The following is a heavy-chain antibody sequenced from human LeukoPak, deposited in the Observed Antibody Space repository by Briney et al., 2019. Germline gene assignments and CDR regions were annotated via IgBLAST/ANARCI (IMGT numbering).Heavy chain of an antibody. Sequence: SETLSLTCTVSGGSISSYYWSWIRQPPGKGLEWIGYIYYSGSTNYNPSLKSRVTISVDTSKNQFSLKLSSVTAADTAVYYCARGCYGSGSYFRGMDVWGQGTTVTVSS. CDR1: GGSISSYY. CDR3: ARGCYGSGSYFRGMDV. CDR2: IYYSGST. V-gene: IGHV4-59*01. D-gene: IGHD3-10*01. J-gene: IGHJ6*02.